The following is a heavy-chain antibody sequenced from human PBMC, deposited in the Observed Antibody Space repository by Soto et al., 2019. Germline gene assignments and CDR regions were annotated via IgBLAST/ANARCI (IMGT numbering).Heavy chain of an antibody. V-gene: IGHV3-23*01. Sequence: GALRLSCAASVFTFSTYAMNWVRQPPGKGLEWVSSISGIGAYTYYADSVQGRFTISRDNSKNTLNLQMNSLRAEDTAVYYCARDRHPYSTKYYFDYWGQGTLVTVSS. CDR3: ARDRHPYSTKYYFDY. CDR2: ISGIGAYT. D-gene: IGHD2-2*01. CDR1: VFTFSTYA. J-gene: IGHJ4*02.